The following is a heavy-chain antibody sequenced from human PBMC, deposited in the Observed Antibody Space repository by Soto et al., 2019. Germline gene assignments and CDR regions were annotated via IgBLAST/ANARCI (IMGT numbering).Heavy chain of an antibody. V-gene: IGHV3-64*01. J-gene: IGHJ6*03. CDR3: ARRARPDFYYMDV. CDR2: ISSNGVGT. D-gene: IGHD6-6*01. CDR1: GFTLSGYA. Sequence: EVQLAESGGGLAQPGGSLRLSCAASGFTLSGYAMDWVRQAPGKGLEYVSGISSNGVGTYYANSVQGRFTISRDNSKNTVYLQMGSLRPGDMAVYYCARRARPDFYYMDVWGKGTTVTVYS.